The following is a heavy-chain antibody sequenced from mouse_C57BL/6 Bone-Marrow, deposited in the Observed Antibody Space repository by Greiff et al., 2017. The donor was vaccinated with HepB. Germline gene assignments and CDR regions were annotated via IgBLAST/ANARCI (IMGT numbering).Heavy chain of an antibody. D-gene: IGHD2-5*01. V-gene: IGHV1-64*01. CDR2: IHPNSGST. Sequence: QVQLQQPGAELVKPGASVKLSCKASGYTFTSYWMHWVKQRPGQGLEWIGMIHPNSGSTNYNEKFKSKATLTADKSSSTAYMQLSSLTSEDSAVYYCARSYYSNFYWYFDVWGTGTTVTVSS. CDR3: ARSYYSNFYWYFDV. J-gene: IGHJ1*03. CDR1: GYTFTSYW.